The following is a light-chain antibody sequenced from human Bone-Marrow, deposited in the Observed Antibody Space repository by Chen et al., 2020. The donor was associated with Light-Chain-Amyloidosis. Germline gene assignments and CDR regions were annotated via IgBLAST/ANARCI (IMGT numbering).Light chain of an antibody. CDR3: QVLDRSSDRPV. CDR1: NIGSTS. J-gene: IGLJ3*02. Sequence: SYVLTQPSPVSVAPGQTATIACGGKNIGSTSVHWYPQTPGLAPLLVVYDDSDRPSGIPERLSGSNSGNTATLTISRVEAGDEADDYCQVLDRSSDRPVFGGGTKLTVL. CDR2: DDS. V-gene: IGLV3-21*02.